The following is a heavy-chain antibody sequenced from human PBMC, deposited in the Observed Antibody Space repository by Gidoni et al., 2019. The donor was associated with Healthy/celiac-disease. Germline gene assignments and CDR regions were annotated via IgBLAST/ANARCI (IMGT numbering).Heavy chain of an antibody. D-gene: IGHD2-2*01. V-gene: IGHV3-30*18. J-gene: IGHJ4*02. CDR3: AKALHIPIVPAAMGGIDY. Sequence: QVQLVESGVGVVQPGRSLRLSCAAPGFPFRSYGVTWVRQAPGKGLEWVAVISYDGSNKYYADSVKGRLTISRDNSKNTLYLQMNSLRAEDTAVDYCAKALHIPIVPAAMGGIDYWGQGTLVTVSS. CDR2: ISYDGSNK. CDR1: GFPFRSYG.